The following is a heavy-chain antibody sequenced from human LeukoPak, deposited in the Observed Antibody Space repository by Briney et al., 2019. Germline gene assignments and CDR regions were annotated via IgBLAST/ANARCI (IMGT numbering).Heavy chain of an antibody. Sequence: SETLSLTXTVSGGSISSSSYYWGWIRQPPGKGLEWIGSIYYSGSTYYNPSLKSRVTISVDTSKNQFSLKLSSVTAADTAVYYCARLHLLTGYYIGYWGQGTLVTVSS. CDR3: ARLHLLTGYYIGY. CDR1: GGSISSSSYY. CDR2: IYYSGST. D-gene: IGHD3-9*01. V-gene: IGHV4-39*01. J-gene: IGHJ4*02.